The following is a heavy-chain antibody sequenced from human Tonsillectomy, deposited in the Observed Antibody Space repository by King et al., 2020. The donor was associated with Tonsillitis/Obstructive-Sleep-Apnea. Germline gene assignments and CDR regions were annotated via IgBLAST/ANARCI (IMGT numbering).Heavy chain of an antibody. CDR2: ISWNSGII. D-gene: IGHD3-10*01. V-gene: IGHV3-9*01. J-gene: IGHJ4*02. Sequence: VQLVESGGGSVQPGRSLRLSCATSGFTFNDYAMHWVRQAPGKGLEWVSGISWNSGIIGYADSVKGRFTISRDNAKSSLYLRMNSLRAEDTALYYCARSISGFRGPFDYWGQGTLVTVSS. CDR1: GFTFNDYA. CDR3: ARSISGFRGPFDY.